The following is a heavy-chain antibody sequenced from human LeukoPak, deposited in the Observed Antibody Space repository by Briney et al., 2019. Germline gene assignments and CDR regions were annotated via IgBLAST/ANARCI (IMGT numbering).Heavy chain of an antibody. Sequence: GGSLGLSCAASGFTFSSYGMSWVRQAPGKGLEWVSAISGSGGSAYYADSVKGRFTISRDNSKNTLYLQMNSLRAEDTAVYYCASALRIYYYFDYWGQGTLVTVSS. V-gene: IGHV3-23*01. D-gene: IGHD1-26*01. CDR2: ISGSGGSA. J-gene: IGHJ4*02. CDR3: ASALRIYYYFDY. CDR1: GFTFSSYG.